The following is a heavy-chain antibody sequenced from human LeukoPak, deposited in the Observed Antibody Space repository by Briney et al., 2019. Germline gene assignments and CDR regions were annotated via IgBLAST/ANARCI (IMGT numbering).Heavy chain of an antibody. CDR1: GNTFADYW. CDR3: ARQTYDYWMDS. Sequence: GESLKISCKVSGNTFADYWVAWVRQRPGKGLEWMGIIYPGNFDTRYSPPFQGHVTLSVDKSIGTAYLHWSSLEASDTAIYFCARQTYDYWMDSWGQGTLVTVSS. CDR2: IYPGNFDT. V-gene: IGHV5-51*01. D-gene: IGHD3-16*01. J-gene: IGHJ5*01.